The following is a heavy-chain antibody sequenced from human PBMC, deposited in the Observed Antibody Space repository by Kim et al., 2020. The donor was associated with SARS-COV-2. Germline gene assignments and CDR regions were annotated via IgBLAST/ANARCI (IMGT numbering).Heavy chain of an antibody. V-gene: IGHV3-53*01. CDR1: GFTVSSNY. Sequence: GGSLRLSCAASGFTVSSNYMSWVRQAPGKGLEWVSVIYSGGSTYYADSVKGRFTISRDNSKNTLYLQMNSLRAEDTAVYYCARGEGYCSSTSCRYYGMDVWDQGTTVTVSS. J-gene: IGHJ6*02. D-gene: IGHD2-2*01. CDR3: ARGEGYCSSTSCRYYGMDV. CDR2: IYSGGST.